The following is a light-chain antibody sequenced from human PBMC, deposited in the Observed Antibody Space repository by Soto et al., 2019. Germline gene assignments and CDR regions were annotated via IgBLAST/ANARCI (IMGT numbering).Light chain of an antibody. CDR1: QSVSSSC. CDR2: GAS. CDR3: QQYGSSQWT. J-gene: IGKJ1*01. Sequence: IVLTQSPGTLSLSPWERATLSCRASQSVSSSCLAWYQQKPGQAPRLLIYGASSRATGIPDRFSGSGSGTDFTLTISRLEPEDFAVYYCQQYGSSQWTFGQGTKVDIK. V-gene: IGKV3-20*01.